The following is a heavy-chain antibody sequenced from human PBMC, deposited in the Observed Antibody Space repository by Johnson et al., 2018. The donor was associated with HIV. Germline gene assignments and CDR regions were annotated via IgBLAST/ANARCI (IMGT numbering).Heavy chain of an antibody. V-gene: IGHV3-7*05. Sequence: MQLVESGGGLVQPGGSLRLSCAASGFTFSNYWMSWVRQAPGKGLEWVANINQDGSEKYYRGSLEGRFTISRDNAKTSLYLQMNSLRAEDTAVYYCARDAPNFFHSSGVRDDAFDIWGPGTMVTVSS. CDR1: GFTFSNYW. D-gene: IGHD3-22*01. J-gene: IGHJ3*02. CDR3: ARDAPNFFHSSGVRDDAFDI. CDR2: INQDGSEK.